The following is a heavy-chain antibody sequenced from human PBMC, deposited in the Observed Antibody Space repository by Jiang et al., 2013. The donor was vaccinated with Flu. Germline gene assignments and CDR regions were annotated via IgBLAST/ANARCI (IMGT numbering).Heavy chain of an antibody. V-gene: IGHV3-30*01. J-gene: IGHJ4*02. CDR3: ARDRGYYDFWSGSGY. Sequence: SVKGRFTISRDNSKNTLYLQMNSLRAEDTAVYYCARDRGYYDFWSGSGYWGQGTLVTVSS. D-gene: IGHD3-3*01.